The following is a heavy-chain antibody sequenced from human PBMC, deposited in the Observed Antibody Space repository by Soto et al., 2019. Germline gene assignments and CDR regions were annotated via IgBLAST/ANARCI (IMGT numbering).Heavy chain of an antibody. J-gene: IGHJ5*02. CDR3: ARDPAP. CDR2: IYNSGTT. Sequence: QVQLQESGPGLVKPSETLSLTCTVSGGSITRGGYYWSWIRQHPGKDLEWIGYIYNSGTTYYNPSLKSRVTISVDTSKNQFSLKLTSVTAADTAVYYCARDPAPWGQGTLVTVSS. V-gene: IGHV4-31*03. CDR1: GGSITRGGYY.